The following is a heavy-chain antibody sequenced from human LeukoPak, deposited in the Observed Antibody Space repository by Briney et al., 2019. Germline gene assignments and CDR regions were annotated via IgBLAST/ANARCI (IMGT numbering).Heavy chain of an antibody. CDR1: GFTFSSYD. CDR2: ISTSSSYI. Sequence: GGSLRLSCAASGFTFSSYDMNWVRQAPGKGLEWVSSISTSSSYIDYADSVQGRFTISRDNAENSLYLQMNSLRAEDTAVYCCARDEEGYGYHHWGQGTLVTVSS. V-gene: IGHV3-21*06. CDR3: ARDEEGYGYHH. J-gene: IGHJ4*02. D-gene: IGHD5-18*01.